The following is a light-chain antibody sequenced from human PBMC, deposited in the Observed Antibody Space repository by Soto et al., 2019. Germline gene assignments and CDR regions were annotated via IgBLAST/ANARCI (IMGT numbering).Light chain of an antibody. J-gene: IGKJ4*01. CDR3: QQYGSAHLT. CDR2: GVS. V-gene: IGKV3-20*01. CDR1: QSVSSTN. Sequence: EIVLTQSPGTLSLSPGERATLSCRASQSVSSTNLAWYQQKPGQAPRLLIYGVSSRATGIPDRFSGSGSGTDFTLTISRLEPEDFAVYYCQQYGSAHLTFGGGTKVDIK.